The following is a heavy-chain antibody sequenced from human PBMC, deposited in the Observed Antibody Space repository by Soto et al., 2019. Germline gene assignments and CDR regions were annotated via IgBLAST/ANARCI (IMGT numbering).Heavy chain of an antibody. J-gene: IGHJ5*02. CDR3: ARDRGYCSGGTCSSDWFDP. D-gene: IGHD2-15*01. Sequence: QAQLVQSGEEVKKPGASVKVSCKASGYTFISFGISWVRQAPGQGLEWMGWINSYNGQTKFAQNLQGRVTLTKDPSTTTAFMELGSLRSDDTAVYYCARDRGYCSGGTCSSDWFDPWGQGTLVTVSS. CDR1: GYTFISFG. V-gene: IGHV1-18*01. CDR2: INSYNGQT.